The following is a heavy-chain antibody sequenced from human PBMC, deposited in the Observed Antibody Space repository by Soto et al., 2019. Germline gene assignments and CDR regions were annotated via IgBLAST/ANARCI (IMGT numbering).Heavy chain of an antibody. CDR1: GYTFTNFY. CDR3: ARGLASGDY. V-gene: IGHV1-46*01. J-gene: IGHJ4*02. Sequence: KNPTASVKISCKGSGYTFTNFYIHWVRQAPGQGLEWMGIVNPNGGSTNYAQNFKGRITISRDMSTSTVYMDLSSLRSEDTAVYYCARGLASGDYWGQGTLVTVSS. CDR2: VNPNGGST. D-gene: IGHD6-6*01.